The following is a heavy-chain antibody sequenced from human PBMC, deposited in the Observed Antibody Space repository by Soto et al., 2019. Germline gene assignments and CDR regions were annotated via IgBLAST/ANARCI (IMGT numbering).Heavy chain of an antibody. Sequence: QVQLVESGGGVVQPGRSLRLSCAASGFTFSSYGMHWVRQAPGKGLEWVAVIWYDGSNKYYADSVTGRFTISRDNSKNTLYLQMNSLRAEDTAVYYCAREKWCSGGSCYDYYYMDVWGKGTTVTVSS. V-gene: IGHV3-33*01. CDR3: AREKWCSGGSCYDYYYMDV. D-gene: IGHD2-15*01. CDR1: GFTFSSYG. J-gene: IGHJ6*03. CDR2: IWYDGSNK.